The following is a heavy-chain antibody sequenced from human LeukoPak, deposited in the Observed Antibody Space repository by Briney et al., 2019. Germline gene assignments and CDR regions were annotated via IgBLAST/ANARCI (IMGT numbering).Heavy chain of an antibody. V-gene: IGHV1-18*01. CDR2: ISAYNGNT. D-gene: IGHD3-16*02. CDR1: GYTFTSYG. J-gene: IGHJ4*02. CDR3: ARDRNYVWGSYRYTDLDY. Sequence: GASVKVSCKASGYTFTSYGISWVRQAPGQGLEWMGWISAYNGNTNYAQKLQGRATMTTDTSTSTAYMELRSLRSDDTAVYYCARDRNYVWGSYRYTDLDYWGQGTLVTVSS.